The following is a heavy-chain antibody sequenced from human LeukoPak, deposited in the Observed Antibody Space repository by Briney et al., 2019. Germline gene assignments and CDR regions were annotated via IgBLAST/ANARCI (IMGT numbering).Heavy chain of an antibody. V-gene: IGHV4-39*01. J-gene: IGHJ5*02. D-gene: IGHD1-26*01. CDR1: GGSISSSSYN. CDR3: ARRHRGSYYGKHWFDP. Sequence: SETLSLTCNVSGGSISSSSYNWGWIRQPPGKPLEWIGSVYYSGGTYYNPSLKSRVTISVDTSKSQFSLILNSVTAADTVVYYCARRHRGSYYGKHWFDPWGQGTLVTVSS. CDR2: VYYSGGT.